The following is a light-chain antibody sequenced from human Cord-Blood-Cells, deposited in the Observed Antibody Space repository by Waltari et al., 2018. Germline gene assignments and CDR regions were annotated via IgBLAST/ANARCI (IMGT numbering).Light chain of an antibody. CDR1: SSDVGSYNL. J-gene: IGLJ3*02. Sequence: QSALTQPASVSGSPGQSITISCTGTSSDVGSYNLVPWYQQHPGKAPKLMIYEGSNRPSGVSNRFSGSKSGNTASLTISGLQAEDEADYYCCSYAGSSTPWVFGGGTKLTVL. V-gene: IGLV2-23*01. CDR3: CSYAGSSTPWV. CDR2: EGS.